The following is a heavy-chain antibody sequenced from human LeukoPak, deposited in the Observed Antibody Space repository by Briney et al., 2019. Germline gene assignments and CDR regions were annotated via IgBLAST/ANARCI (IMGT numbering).Heavy chain of an antibody. CDR3: ARDSFPWYSSGYYGVLFDY. CDR2: ISAYNGNT. J-gene: IGHJ4*02. Sequence: EASVKVSCKASGYTFTSYGISWVRQAPGQGLEWMGWISAYNGNTNYAQKLQGRVTMTTDTSTSTAYMELRSLRSDDTAVYYCARDSFPWYSSGYYGVLFDYWGQGTLVTVSS. V-gene: IGHV1-18*01. CDR1: GYTFTSYG. D-gene: IGHD6-19*01.